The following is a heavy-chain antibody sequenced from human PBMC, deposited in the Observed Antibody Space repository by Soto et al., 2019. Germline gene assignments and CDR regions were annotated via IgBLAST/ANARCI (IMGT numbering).Heavy chain of an antibody. CDR1: GFTFSSYS. V-gene: IGHV3-21*01. CDR3: ARVYGSGWYPLDY. CDR2: ISSSSSYI. J-gene: IGHJ4*02. Sequence: ESGGGLVKPGGSLRLSCAASGFTFSSYSMNWVRQAPGKGLEWVSSISSSSSYIYYADSVKGRFTISRDNAKNSLYLQMNSLRAEDTAVYYCARVYGSGWYPLDYWGQGTLVTVSS. D-gene: IGHD6-19*01.